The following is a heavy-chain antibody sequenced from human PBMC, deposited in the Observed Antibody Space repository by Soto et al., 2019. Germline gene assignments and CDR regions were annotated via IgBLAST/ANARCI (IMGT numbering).Heavy chain of an antibody. CDR3: ARDPRGDYGSAGVDP. Sequence: QVQLQESGPGLVKPSQTLSLTCTVSGGSISSGGYYWSWIRQHPGKGLEWIGYIYYSGSTYYNPSLKSRVAGXXDXSXXQFSRKLSSVTAADTAVYYCARDPRGDYGSAGVDPWGQGTLVTVSS. V-gene: IGHV4-31*03. J-gene: IGHJ5*02. CDR1: GGSISSGGYY. D-gene: IGHD3-10*01. CDR2: IYYSGST.